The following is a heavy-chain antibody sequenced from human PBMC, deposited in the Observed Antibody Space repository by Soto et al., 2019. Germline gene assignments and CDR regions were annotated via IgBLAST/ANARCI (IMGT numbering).Heavy chain of an antibody. D-gene: IGHD3-10*01. CDR2: VYHSWST. J-gene: IGHJ5*02. V-gene: IGHV4-59*01. CDR3: ARFGTSPNGNWFDP. CDR1: GGSISSDY. Sequence: SETLSLTCTVSGGSISSDYWNWIRQPPGKGLEWIGYVYHSWSTKYNPSLKSRVTISVDTSKNQLSLKLSSVTAADTAVYYCARFGTSPNGNWFDPWGQGNLVTVSS.